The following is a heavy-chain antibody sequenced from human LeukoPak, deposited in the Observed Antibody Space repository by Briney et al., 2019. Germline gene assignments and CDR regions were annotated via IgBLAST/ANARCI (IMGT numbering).Heavy chain of an antibody. J-gene: IGHJ4*02. CDR1: GFTFSSYS. D-gene: IGHD2-15*01. V-gene: IGHV3-21*01. CDR3: ARDASRNYCSGGSCYPGPVAY. CDR2: ISSSSSYI. Sequence: GRSLRLXCAASGFTFSSYSMNWVRQAPGKGLEWVSSISSSSSYIYYADSVKGRFTISRDNAKNSLYLQMNSLRAEDTAVYYCARDASRNYCSGGSCYPGPVAYWGQGTLVTVSS.